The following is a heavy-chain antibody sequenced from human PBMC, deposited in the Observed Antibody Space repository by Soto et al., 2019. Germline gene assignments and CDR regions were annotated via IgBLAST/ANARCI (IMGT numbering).Heavy chain of an antibody. CDR3: ARVGPDTAMVNYYGMDV. CDR1: GGPFSTYA. D-gene: IGHD5-18*01. J-gene: IGHJ6*02. Sequence: QVQLVQSGAEVKKPGSSVKVSCKASGGPFSTYAISGVRQAPGQGLEWMGGIIPIFGTANYAQKFQGRVTITADESTSTAYMELSSLRSEDTAVYYCARVGPDTAMVNYYGMDVWGQGTTVTVSS. CDR2: IIPIFGTA. V-gene: IGHV1-69*01.